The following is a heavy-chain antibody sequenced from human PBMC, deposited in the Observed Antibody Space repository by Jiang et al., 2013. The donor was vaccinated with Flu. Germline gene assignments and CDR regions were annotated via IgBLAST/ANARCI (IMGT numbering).Heavy chain of an antibody. V-gene: IGHV3-33*01. CDR1: GFSFSSYG. D-gene: IGHD3-16*01. CDR3: ARDSGVVRYYLGMDV. Sequence: ASGFSFSSYGMHWVRQAPGKGLEWVAVIWYDGSNEKYEDSVKGRFTISRDNSRNTVYLQMNSLRVEDAAVYFCARDSGVVRYYLGMDVWGQGTTVIVSS. CDR2: IWYDGSNE. J-gene: IGHJ6*02.